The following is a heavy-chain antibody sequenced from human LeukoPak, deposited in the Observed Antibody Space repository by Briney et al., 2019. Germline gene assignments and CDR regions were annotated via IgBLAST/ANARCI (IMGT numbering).Heavy chain of an antibody. V-gene: IGHV1-3*01. CDR2: INAGNGNT. CDR3: ARDYDIPPYYYYGMDV. J-gene: IGHJ6*02. Sequence: ASVKVSCKASGYTFTSYAMHWVRQAPGQRLEWMGWINAGNGNTKYSQKFQGRVTITRDTSASTAYMELSSLRSEDTAVYYCARDYDIPPYYYYGMDVWGQGTTVTVSS. D-gene: IGHD3-9*01. CDR1: GYTFTSYA.